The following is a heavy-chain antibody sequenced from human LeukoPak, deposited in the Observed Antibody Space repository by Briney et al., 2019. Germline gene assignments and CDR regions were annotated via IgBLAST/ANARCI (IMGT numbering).Heavy chain of an antibody. CDR3: ARAGYSYGTGYYFDC. J-gene: IGHJ4*02. Sequence: SENLSLTCTVSGGSISSYYWSWIRLPPGKGLEWIGYIYYTGATYYNPSLKSRVTISLDTSKNQFSLKLSSVTAADAAVYYCARAGYSYGTGYYFDCWGQGALVTVSS. D-gene: IGHD5-18*01. V-gene: IGHV4-59*01. CDR1: GGSISSYY. CDR2: IYYTGAT.